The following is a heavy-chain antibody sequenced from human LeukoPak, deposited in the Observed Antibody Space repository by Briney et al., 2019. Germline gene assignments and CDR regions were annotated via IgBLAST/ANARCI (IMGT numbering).Heavy chain of an antibody. CDR1: GFTFNTFN. Sequence: PGGSLRLSCAASGFTFNTFNMNWVRQAPGKGLEWVSSITSGGDYIYYADSVKGRFTTSRDNAKNSMSLQLNSLRVEDTAVYYCARGHYDVLAASYKWTPDYWGQGTLVTVSS. J-gene: IGHJ4*02. D-gene: IGHD3-9*01. CDR2: ITSGGDYI. CDR3: ARGHYDVLAASYKWTPDY. V-gene: IGHV3-21*01.